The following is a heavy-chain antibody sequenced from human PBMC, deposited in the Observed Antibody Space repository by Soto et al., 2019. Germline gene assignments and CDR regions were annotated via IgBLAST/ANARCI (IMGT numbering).Heavy chain of an antibody. CDR2: IIPIFGTA. CDR1: GGTFSSYA. D-gene: IGHD3-9*01. CDR3: ARLVIAPGNYYYYYGMDV. V-gene: IGHV1-69*13. J-gene: IGHJ6*02. Sequence: ASVKVSCKASGGTFSSYAISWVRQAPGQGLEWMGGIIPIFGTANYAQKFQGRVTITADESTSTAYMELSSLRSEDTAVYYCARLVIAPGNYYYYYGMDVWGQGTTVTVSS.